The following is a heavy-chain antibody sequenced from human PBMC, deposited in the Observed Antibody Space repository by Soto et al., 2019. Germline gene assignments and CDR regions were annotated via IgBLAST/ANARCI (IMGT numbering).Heavy chain of an antibody. CDR3: ATVITIFGVVPGAFDI. Sequence: AASVKVSCKVSGYTLTELSMHWVRQAPGKGLEWMGGFDPEDGETIYAQKFQGRVTMTEDTSTDTAYMELSSLRSEDTAVYYCATVITIFGVVPGAFDIWGQGTMVTVSS. D-gene: IGHD3-3*01. J-gene: IGHJ3*02. V-gene: IGHV1-24*01. CDR1: GYTLTELS. CDR2: FDPEDGET.